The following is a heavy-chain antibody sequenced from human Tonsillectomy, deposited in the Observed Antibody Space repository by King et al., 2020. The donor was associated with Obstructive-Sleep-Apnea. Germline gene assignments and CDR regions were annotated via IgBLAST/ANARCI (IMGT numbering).Heavy chain of an antibody. Sequence: QLVQSGGGLVQPGGSLRLSCAASGFTFSSFVMNWVRQAPGKRLEWVSGISGSADSTYYADSVKGRFTISRDNSKNTLYLQMNSLRAEDTALYYCARSYDFWSGPHDWGQGTLVTVSS. J-gene: IGHJ4*02. CDR3: ARSYDFWSGPHD. V-gene: IGHV3-23*04. D-gene: IGHD3-3*01. CDR2: ISGSADST. CDR1: GFTFSSFV.